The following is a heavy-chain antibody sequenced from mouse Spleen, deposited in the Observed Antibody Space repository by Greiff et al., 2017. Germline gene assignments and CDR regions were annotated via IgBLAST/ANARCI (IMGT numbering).Heavy chain of an antibody. CDR1: GYTFTDYE. CDR2: IDPETGGT. J-gene: IGHJ3*01. CDR3: TKGGSLAWFAY. Sequence: QVQLKQSGAELVRPGASVTLSCKASGYTFTDYEMHWVKQTPVHGLEWIGAIDPETGGTAYNQKFKGKAILTADKSSSTAYMELRSLTSEDSAVYYCTKGGSLAWFAYWGQGTLVTVSA. V-gene: IGHV1-15*01.